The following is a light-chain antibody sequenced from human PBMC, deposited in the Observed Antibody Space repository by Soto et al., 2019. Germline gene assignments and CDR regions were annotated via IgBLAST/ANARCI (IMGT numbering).Light chain of an antibody. CDR3: HQYDSSPRA. CDR2: GAS. CDR1: QSFSSNY. V-gene: IGKV3-20*01. Sequence: EIVLTQSPGTLSLSPGERATFSCRASQSFSSNYLAWYQQKPGQSPRLLIYGASNRATGVPDRFSGSGSGTDFTLTISRLEPEDFAVYYCHQYDSSPRAFGPGTKVEIK. J-gene: IGKJ1*01.